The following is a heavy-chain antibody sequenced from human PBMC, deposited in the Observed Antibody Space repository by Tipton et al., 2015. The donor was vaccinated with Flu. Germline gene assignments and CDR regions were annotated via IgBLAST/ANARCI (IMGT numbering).Heavy chain of an antibody. V-gene: IGHV4-4*07. CDR3: AGIAVAGIFDY. J-gene: IGHJ4*02. CDR1: GGSISSYY. D-gene: IGHD6-19*01. Sequence: LRLSCTVSGGSISSYYWSWIWQPAGKGLEWIGRIYTSGSTNYNPSLKSRVTMSVDASKNQFSLKLSSVTAADTAVYYCAGIAVAGIFDYWGQGTLVTVSS. CDR2: IYTSGST.